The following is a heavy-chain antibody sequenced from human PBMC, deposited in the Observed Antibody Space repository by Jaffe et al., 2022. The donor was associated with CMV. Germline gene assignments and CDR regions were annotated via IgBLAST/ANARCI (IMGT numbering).Heavy chain of an antibody. CDR2: IKSKTDGGTT. CDR1: GFTFSNAW. J-gene: IGHJ6*03. Sequence: EVQLVESGGGLVKPGGSLRLSCAASGFTFSNAWMSWVRQAPGKGLEWVGRIKSKTDGGTTDYAAPVKGRFTISRDDSKNTLYLQMNSLKTEDTAVYYCTTDNSAIVVVPAAMYYYMDVWGKGTTVTVSS. CDR3: TTDNSAIVVVPAAMYYYMDV. D-gene: IGHD2-2*01. V-gene: IGHV3-15*01.